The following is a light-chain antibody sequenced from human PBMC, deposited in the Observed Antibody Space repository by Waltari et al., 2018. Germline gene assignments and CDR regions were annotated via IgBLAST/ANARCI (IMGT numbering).Light chain of an antibody. V-gene: IGLV2-8*01. CDR2: GVT. CDR3: TSYTGNTSFYV. Sequence: QPALTQPPPASGSLGQSVTISCTGSNTDIGDYNYVSWYQQHPGKAPKLILFGVTKRPSGVPNRFSGSKSGNTASLTVSGLQADDEADYYCTSYTGNTSFYVFGPGTKVTVL. CDR1: NTDIGDYNY. J-gene: IGLJ1*01.